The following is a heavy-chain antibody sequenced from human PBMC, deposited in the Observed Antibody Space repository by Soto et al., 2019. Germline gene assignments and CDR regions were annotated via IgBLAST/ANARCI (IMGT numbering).Heavy chain of an antibody. D-gene: IGHD6-13*01. CDR2: INNDGSST. J-gene: IGHJ4*02. V-gene: IGHV3-74*01. Sequence: PGGSLRLSCAASGFTFSSYWMHWVRQAPGKGLVWVSRINNDGSSTSYADYVKGRFTISRDNAKNTLYLQMNSLRAEDTAVYYCTRGSLGYVFDYWGQGALVTVSS. CDR3: TRGSLGYVFDY. CDR1: GFTFSSYW.